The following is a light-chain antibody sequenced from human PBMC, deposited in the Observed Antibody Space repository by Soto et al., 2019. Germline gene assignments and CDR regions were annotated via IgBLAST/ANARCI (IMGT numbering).Light chain of an antibody. V-gene: IGLV1-44*01. J-gene: IGLJ3*02. Sequence: QAVVTQPPSASGTPGQRVTISCSGSSSNIGRNTVSWYQQLPGTAPKILIYSNNQRPSGVPDRFSGSKSGASASLAISGLQSEDEADYYCAAWDDSLNGLVFGGGTKLTVL. CDR3: AAWDDSLNGLV. CDR2: SNN. CDR1: SSNIGRNT.